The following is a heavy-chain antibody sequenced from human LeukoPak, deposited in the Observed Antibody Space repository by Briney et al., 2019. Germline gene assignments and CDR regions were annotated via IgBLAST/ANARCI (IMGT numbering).Heavy chain of an antibody. D-gene: IGHD1-20*01. Sequence: ASVKVSCKASGYTFTGYYMHWVRQAPGQGLEWMGWINPNSGGTNYAQKFQGRVIMTRDTSISTAYMELSRLRSDDTGVYYCARGRNWNDVGWFDPWGEGTLVTVSS. CDR1: GYTFTGYY. V-gene: IGHV1-2*02. CDR3: ARGRNWNDVGWFDP. J-gene: IGHJ5*02. CDR2: INPNSGGT.